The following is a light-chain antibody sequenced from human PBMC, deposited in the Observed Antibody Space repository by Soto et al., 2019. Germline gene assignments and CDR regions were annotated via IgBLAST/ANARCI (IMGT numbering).Light chain of an antibody. CDR2: KNN. V-gene: IGLV1-47*01. CDR1: SSNIAKNH. J-gene: IGLJ2*01. Sequence: QSVLTQPPSASVAPGQKVTISCSGSSSNIAKNHVYWYQQLSGAAPKLLIYKNNQLPSGVPDRFSGSKSGTSASLAISGLRSEDEADYYCSSWDDRLASLVFGGGTKVTVL. CDR3: SSWDDRLASLV.